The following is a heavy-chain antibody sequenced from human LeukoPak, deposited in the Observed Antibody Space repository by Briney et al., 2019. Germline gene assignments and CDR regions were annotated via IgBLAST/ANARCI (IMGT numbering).Heavy chain of an antibody. CDR1: DGSISSSSYY. D-gene: IGHD3-10*01. CDR3: AREARFGELYPGY. Sequence: SETLSLTCTVSDGSISSSSYYWGWIRQPPGKGLEWIGSIYYSGSTYYNPSLKSRVTISVDTSKNQFSLKLSSVTAADTAVYYCAREARFGELYPGYWGQGTLVTVSS. J-gene: IGHJ4*02. CDR2: IYYSGST. V-gene: IGHV4-39*02.